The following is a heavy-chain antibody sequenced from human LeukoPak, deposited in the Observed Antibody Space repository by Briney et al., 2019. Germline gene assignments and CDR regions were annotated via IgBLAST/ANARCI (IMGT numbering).Heavy chain of an antibody. V-gene: IGHV1-8*01. CDR2: MNPNSGNT. CDR1: GYTFTSYD. D-gene: IGHD3-10*01. Sequence: ASVKVSCKASGYTFTSYDINWVRQATGQGLEWMGWMNPNSGNTGYAQKFQGRVTMTRNTFISTAYMELSSLRSEDTAVYYCARVPTYYYGSGTYYFDYWGQGTLVTVSS. CDR3: ARVPTYYYGSGTYYFDY. J-gene: IGHJ4*02.